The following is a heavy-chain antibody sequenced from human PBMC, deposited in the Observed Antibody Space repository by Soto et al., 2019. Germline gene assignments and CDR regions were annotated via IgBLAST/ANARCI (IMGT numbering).Heavy chain of an antibody. V-gene: IGHV2-5*02. CDR1: GFSLRTSGVG. Sequence: TLTCTFSGFSLRTSGVGVGWIRQPAGKALEWLAVIYWDDDKRYSPSLKSRLTITKDTSKNQVVLTMTNMDPVDTATYYCAHFYDSSGYTGYWGQGTLVTVSS. CDR3: AHFYDSSGYTGY. D-gene: IGHD3-22*01. CDR2: IYWDDDK. J-gene: IGHJ4*02.